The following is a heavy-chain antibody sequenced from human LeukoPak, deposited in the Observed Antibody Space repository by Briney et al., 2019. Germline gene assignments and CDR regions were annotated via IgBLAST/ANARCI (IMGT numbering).Heavy chain of an antibody. CDR3: ARDQEGFDY. J-gene: IGHJ4*02. Sequence: ASVKVSCKASGYTFTNNYLHRVRQAPGQGLEWMGMIYPRDGSTSYAQNFQGRVTVTRDTSTTTVHMELRGLRSEDTAVYYCARDQEGFDYWGQGTVVTVSS. CDR2: IYPRDGST. CDR1: GYTFTNNY. V-gene: IGHV1-46*01.